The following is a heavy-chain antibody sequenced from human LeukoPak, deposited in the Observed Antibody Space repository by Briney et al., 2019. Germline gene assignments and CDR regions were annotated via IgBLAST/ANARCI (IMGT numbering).Heavy chain of an antibody. Sequence: HPGGSLRLSCAASGFTFSSYGMHWVRQAPGKGLEWVAVIWYDGSNKYYADSVKGRFTISRDNSKNTLYLQMNSLRAEDTAVYYCARVGAYYDFWSGYDYWGQGTLVTVSS. J-gene: IGHJ4*02. CDR2: IWYDGSNK. CDR1: GFTFSSYG. CDR3: ARVGAYYDFWSGYDY. D-gene: IGHD3-3*01. V-gene: IGHV3-33*01.